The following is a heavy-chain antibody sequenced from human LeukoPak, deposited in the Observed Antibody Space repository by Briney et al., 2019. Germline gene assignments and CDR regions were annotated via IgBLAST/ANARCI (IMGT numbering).Heavy chain of an antibody. CDR3: EKTTSSLWFGEFRGGANYFDY. Sequence: GGSLRLSCTASGFNFNRFAVTWVRQAPGKGLEWVSAISGSGGTTHYADSVKGRFSISRDNSKNTLYLQLSRVRAEDTAVYYCEKTTSSLWFGEFRGGANYFDYWGQGALVTVSS. J-gene: IGHJ4*02. CDR2: ISGSGGTT. D-gene: IGHD3-10*01. CDR1: GFNFNRFA. V-gene: IGHV3-23*01.